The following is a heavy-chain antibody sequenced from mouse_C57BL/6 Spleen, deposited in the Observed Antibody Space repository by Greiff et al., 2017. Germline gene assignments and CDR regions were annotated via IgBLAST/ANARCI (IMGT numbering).Heavy chain of an antibody. V-gene: IGHV1-18*01. CDR2: INPNNGGT. CDR3: ARWTTVVAGNYCDY. CDR1: GYTFTDYN. Sequence: EVQLQQSGPELVKPGASVKIPCKASGYTFTDYNMDWVKQSHGKSLEWIGDINPNNGGTIYNQKFKGKATLTVDKSSSTAYMELRSLTSEDTAVYYCARWTTVVAGNYCDYWGQGTTLTVSS. D-gene: IGHD1-1*01. J-gene: IGHJ2*01.